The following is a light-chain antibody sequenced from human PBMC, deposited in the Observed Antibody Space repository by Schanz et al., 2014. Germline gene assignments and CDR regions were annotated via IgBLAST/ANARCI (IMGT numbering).Light chain of an antibody. V-gene: IGLV2-14*01. J-gene: IGLJ1*01. CDR2: DVS. CDR3: SSYTSISTLNYV. Sequence: QSALTQPPSASGSLGQSVTISCTGTSSDVGGYNYVSWYQQHPGKAPKLIIYDVSNRPSGVSDRFSGSKSGNTASLTISGLQAEDEADYYCSSYTSISTLNYVFGSGTKVTVL. CDR1: SSDVGGYNY.